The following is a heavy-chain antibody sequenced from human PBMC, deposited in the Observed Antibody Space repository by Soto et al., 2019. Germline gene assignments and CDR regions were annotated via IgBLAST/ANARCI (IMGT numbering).Heavy chain of an antibody. D-gene: IGHD3-3*01. CDR1: GYTVTSYG. V-gene: IGHV1-18*01. CDR2: ISAYNGNT. J-gene: IGHJ4*02. CDR3: AIMGYYDFWSGSNPPDY. Sequence: ASVEVACKASGYTVTSYGISGVRQAPGQGLEWMGWISAYNGNTNYAQKLQGRVTMTTDTSTSTAYMELRSLRSDDTAVYYCAIMGYYDFWSGSNPPDYWGQGTLVTVSS.